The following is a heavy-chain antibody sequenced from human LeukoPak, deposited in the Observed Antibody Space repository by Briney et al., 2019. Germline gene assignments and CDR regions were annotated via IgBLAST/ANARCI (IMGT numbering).Heavy chain of an antibody. CDR3: AKEPPGVGYWYYFDY. V-gene: IGHV3-23*01. J-gene: IGHJ4*02. D-gene: IGHD2-8*02. CDR1: GFTFRIYG. CDR2: ISGTGDNM. Sequence: GGTLRLSCAASGFTFRIYGMSWVRQAPGKGLEWVSAISGTGDNMYYADSVKGRFTISRDNSKNTLYLQMNSLRAEDTAVYYCAKEPPGVGYWYYFDYWGQGTLVTVSS.